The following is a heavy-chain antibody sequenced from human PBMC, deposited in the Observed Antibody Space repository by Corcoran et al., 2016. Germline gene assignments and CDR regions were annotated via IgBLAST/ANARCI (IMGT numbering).Heavy chain of an antibody. CDR3: TRRAVAGP. V-gene: IGHV3-73*02. CDR2: IRSKANSYAT. J-gene: IGHJ5*02. Sequence: EVQLVESGGGLVQPGGSLKLSYAASGFTFSGSAMHWVRQASGKGLEWVGRIRSKANSYATAYAASVKGRFTISRDDSKNTAYLQMNSLKTADTAVYYCTRRAVAGPWGQGTLVTVSS. D-gene: IGHD6-19*01. CDR1: GFTFSGSA.